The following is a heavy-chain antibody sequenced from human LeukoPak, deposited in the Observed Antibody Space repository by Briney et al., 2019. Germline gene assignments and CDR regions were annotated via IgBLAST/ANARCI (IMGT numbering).Heavy chain of an antibody. CDR2: IFYNEGT. J-gene: IGHJ3*02. V-gene: IGHV4-59*01. CDR1: GGPISSYY. CDR3: VKSNSRYQPWTLDI. Sequence: SETLSLTCTVSGGPISSYYRSWIRQPPGKGLEWIGYIFYNEGTSYNPSLKSRVTISVDTSNNQLSLKVNSVTAADTAMYYCVKSNSRYQPWTLDIWGRGTMVTVSS. D-gene: IGHD2-2*01.